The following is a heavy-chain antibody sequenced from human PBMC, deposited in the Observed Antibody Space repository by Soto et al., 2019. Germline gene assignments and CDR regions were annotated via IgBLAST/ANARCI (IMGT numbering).Heavy chain of an antibody. V-gene: IGHV4-31*03. J-gene: IGHJ4*02. CDR3: ARKQAGFFYGIDY. D-gene: IGHD3-3*01. Sequence: ASETLSLTCTVSGDSISTGGYYWSWIRQYPGKGLEWLGYIDGSGYTFYNPSLQSRLTLSMDTSKNQFSLTLSSATAADTAVYFCARKQAGFFYGIDYWGQGTLVTVSS. CDR2: IDGSGYT. CDR1: GDSISTGGYY.